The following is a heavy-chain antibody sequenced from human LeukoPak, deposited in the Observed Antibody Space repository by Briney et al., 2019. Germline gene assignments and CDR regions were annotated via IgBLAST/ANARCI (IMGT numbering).Heavy chain of an antibody. D-gene: IGHD5-24*01. Sequence: SETLSLTCTVSGGSISTYYWSWIRQPPGKGLEWIGYIYFRGSTYYNPSLKSRVTISADTSTNQFSLGLSSVTAADTAVYYCARLRLKSSWFDSWGQGTLVTVSS. CDR1: GGSISTYY. V-gene: IGHV4-59*08. CDR2: IYFRGST. CDR3: ARLRLKSSWFDS. J-gene: IGHJ5*01.